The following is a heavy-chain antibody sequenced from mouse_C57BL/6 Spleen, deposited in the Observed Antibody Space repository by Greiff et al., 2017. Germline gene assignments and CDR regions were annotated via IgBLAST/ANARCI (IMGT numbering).Heavy chain of an antibody. D-gene: IGHD1-1*01. CDR3: ARAEGDYYGSSHWYFDV. J-gene: IGHJ1*03. CDR2: IYPRSGNT. Sequence: VQLVESGAELARPGASVKLSCKASGYTFTSYGISWVKQRTGQGLEWIGEIYPRSGNTYYNEKFKGKATLTADKSSSTAYMELRSLTSEDSAVYFCARAEGDYYGSSHWYFDVWGTGTTVTVSS. V-gene: IGHV1-81*01. CDR1: GYTFTSYG.